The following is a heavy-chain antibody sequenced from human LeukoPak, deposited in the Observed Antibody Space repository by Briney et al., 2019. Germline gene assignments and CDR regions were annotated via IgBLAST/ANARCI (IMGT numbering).Heavy chain of an antibody. J-gene: IGHJ4*02. CDR1: GGSFSGYY. CDR3: ARGHSYGFDY. V-gene: IGHV4-34*01. CDR2: INHSGST. D-gene: IGHD5-18*01. Sequence: ASETLSLTCAVYGGSFSGYYWSWIRQPPGKGLEWIGEINHSGSTNYNPSLKSRVTISVDTSKNQFSLKLSSVTAADTAVYYCARGHSYGFDYWGQGTLVTVPS.